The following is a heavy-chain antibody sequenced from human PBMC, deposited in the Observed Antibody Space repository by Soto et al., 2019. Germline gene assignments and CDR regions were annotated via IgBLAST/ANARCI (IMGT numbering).Heavy chain of an antibody. D-gene: IGHD2-15*01. CDR3: ARDGIVVVVAATNPGYYYGMDV. Sequence: QVQLVESGGGLVKPGGSLRLSCAASGFTFSDYYMSWIRQAPGKGLEWVSYISSSGSTIYYADSVKGRFTISRDNAKNSLYLQMNSLRAEDTAVYYCARDGIVVVVAATNPGYYYGMDVWGQGTTVTVSS. J-gene: IGHJ6*02. CDR2: ISSSGSTI. CDR1: GFTFSDYY. V-gene: IGHV3-11*01.